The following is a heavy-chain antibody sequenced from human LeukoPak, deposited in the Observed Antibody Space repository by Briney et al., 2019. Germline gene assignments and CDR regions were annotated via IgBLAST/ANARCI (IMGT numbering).Heavy chain of an antibody. CDR2: IYYSGST. CDR3: ARRLGGSGSYYY. V-gene: IGHV4-39*01. Sequence: PLETLSLTCSVSVGSISSSIYYWGWIRPPPGKGLEWIGSIYYSGSTYYNPSLKGRVTISVDTSKNQFSLKLRSVTAADTAVYYCARRLGGSGSYYYWGQGTLVTVSS. CDR1: VGSISSSIYY. D-gene: IGHD3-10*01. J-gene: IGHJ4*02.